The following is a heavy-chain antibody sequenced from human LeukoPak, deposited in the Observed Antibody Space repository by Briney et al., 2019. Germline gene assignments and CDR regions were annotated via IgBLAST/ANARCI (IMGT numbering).Heavy chain of an antibody. Sequence: PGGSLRLSCVASGFTFSDYSLNWVRQAPGKGLEWISYIGSAIYYADSVKGRFTISRDNAKNSLFLQMNSLRAEDTAVYYCARGSIAAAGTRFDYWGQGTLVTVSS. V-gene: IGHV3-48*01. D-gene: IGHD6-13*01. CDR2: IGSAI. CDR3: ARGSIAAAGTRFDY. J-gene: IGHJ4*02. CDR1: GFTFSDYS.